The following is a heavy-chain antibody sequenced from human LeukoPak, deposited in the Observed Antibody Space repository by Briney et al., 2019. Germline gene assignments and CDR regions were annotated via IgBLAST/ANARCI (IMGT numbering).Heavy chain of an antibody. CDR2: ISGSGGST. V-gene: IGHV3-23*01. CDR1: GFTFSGFV. CDR3: AKDLGSRGGYSPDY. D-gene: IGHD2-21*01. Sequence: PGGSLRLSCAASGFTFSGFVISWVRQAPGKGLEWVSAISGSGGSTYYADSVKGRFTISRDNSKNTLYLQMNSLRAEDTAVYYCAKDLGSRGGYSPDYWGQGNLVTVSP. J-gene: IGHJ4*02.